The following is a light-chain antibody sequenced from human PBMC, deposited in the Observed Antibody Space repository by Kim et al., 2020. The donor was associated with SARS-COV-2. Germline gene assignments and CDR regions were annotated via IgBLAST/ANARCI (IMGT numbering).Light chain of an antibody. V-gene: IGKV1-17*01. CDR2: GAS. CDR1: QSIRND. J-gene: IGKJ5*01. CDR3: LQHNTYPIT. Sequence: ASVGDTVTISRRASQSIRNDLGWYQQKPGRAPKRLIYGASSLQSGVPSRFSGSVSGTEFTLTISSLQPEDFATYFCLQHNTYPITFGQGTRLEIK.